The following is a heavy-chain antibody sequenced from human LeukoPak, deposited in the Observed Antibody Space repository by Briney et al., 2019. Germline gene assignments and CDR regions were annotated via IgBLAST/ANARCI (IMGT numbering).Heavy chain of an antibody. Sequence: SETLSLTCTVSGGSFGSLFWSWIRQPPGKGLEWIGYIFDTGSTSYNPSLKGRVTISLDTSKNQFSLKVSPVTTADTAVYYCARTNAFDFWGQGTLVTVAS. V-gene: IGHV4-59*11. CDR1: GGSFGSLF. J-gene: IGHJ3*01. CDR2: IFDTGST. CDR3: ARTNAFDF.